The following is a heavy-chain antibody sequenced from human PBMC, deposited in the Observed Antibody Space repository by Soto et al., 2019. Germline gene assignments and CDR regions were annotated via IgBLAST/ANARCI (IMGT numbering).Heavy chain of an antibody. J-gene: IGHJ5*02. CDR3: ARDPAYSSSWYEENWFYP. V-gene: IGHV3-21*01. CDR1: GFTFSSYS. CDR2: ISSSSSYI. D-gene: IGHD6-13*01. Sequence: GGSLRLSCAASGFTFSSYSMNWVRQAPGKGLEWVSSISSSSSYIYYADSVKGRFTISRDNAKNSLYLQMNSLRAEDTAVYYCARDPAYSSSWYEENWFYPCGQGTLGTVSS.